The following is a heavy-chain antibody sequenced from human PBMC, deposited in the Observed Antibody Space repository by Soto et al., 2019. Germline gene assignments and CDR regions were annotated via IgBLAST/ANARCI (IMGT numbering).Heavy chain of an antibody. D-gene: IGHD1-26*01. Sequence: SETLSLTCTVSGGSISSYYWSWIRQPPGKGLEWIGYIYYSGSTNYNPSLKSRVTISVDTSKNQFSLKLSSVTAADTAVYYCARSADSGLLSYYYYGMDVWGQGTTVTVS. CDR3: ARSADSGLLSYYYYGMDV. J-gene: IGHJ6*02. CDR1: GGSISSYY. CDR2: IYYSGST. V-gene: IGHV4-59*01.